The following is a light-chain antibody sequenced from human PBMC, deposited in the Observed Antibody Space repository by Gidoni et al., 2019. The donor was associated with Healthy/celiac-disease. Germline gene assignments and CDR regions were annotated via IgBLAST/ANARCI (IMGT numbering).Light chain of an antibody. CDR2: GSS. CDR1: QSVSSN. CDR3: QKYNNWPLT. V-gene: IGKV3-15*01. J-gene: IGKJ4*01. Sequence: EIVMPQSSAPLSVSPGESATLSRRASQSVSSNLAWYQQKPGQAPRLLCYGSSTRATVIPARISSSGAATDFTLTISILQSEYFAVYYCQKYNNWPLTFGGGTKVEIK.